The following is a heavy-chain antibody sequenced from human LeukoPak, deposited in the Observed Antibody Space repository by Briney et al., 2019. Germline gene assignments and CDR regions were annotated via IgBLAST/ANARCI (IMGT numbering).Heavy chain of an antibody. CDR1: GFTFSNYW. Sequence: GGSLRLSCEASGFTFSNYWMSWVRQTPEKGLEWVANIKRDGSEKYYGDSVKGRFTISRDNARKSLYLQMSSLRAEDTAVYYRATVSTTVTNLFDSWGQGTLVTVSS. D-gene: IGHD4-17*01. CDR3: ATVSTTVTNLFDS. V-gene: IGHV3-7*03. J-gene: IGHJ4*02. CDR2: IKRDGSEK.